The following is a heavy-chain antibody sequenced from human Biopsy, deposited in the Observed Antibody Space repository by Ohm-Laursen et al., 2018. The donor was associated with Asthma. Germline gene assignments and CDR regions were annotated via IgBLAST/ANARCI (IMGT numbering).Heavy chain of an antibody. Sequence: TLSLTCTVSGGSISSYYWSWIRQPPGKALEWLALIYWDDDKRYSPSLKSRLTITKDTSKNQVVLTMTNMDPVDTATYYCAHQYSSLRRWAFDPWGQGTLVTVSS. CDR2: IYWDDDK. CDR3: AHQYSSLRRWAFDP. CDR1: GGSISSYYW. V-gene: IGHV2-5*08. J-gene: IGHJ5*02. D-gene: IGHD6-6*01.